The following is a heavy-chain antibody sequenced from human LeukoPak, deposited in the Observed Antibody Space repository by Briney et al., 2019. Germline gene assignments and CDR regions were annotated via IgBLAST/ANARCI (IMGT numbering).Heavy chain of an antibody. J-gene: IGHJ4*02. CDR1: GFTFSSYS. CDR2: ISSSSSTI. CDR3: ARTYYDCWSGYYSHEGNPFDY. V-gene: IGHV3-48*01. D-gene: IGHD3-3*01. Sequence: GGSLRLSCAASGFTFSSYSMNWVRQAPGKGLEWVSDISSSSSTIYYADSVKGRFTISRDNAKNSLYLEMNSLRAEDTAVYYCARTYYDCWSGYYSHEGNPFDYWGQGTLVTVSS.